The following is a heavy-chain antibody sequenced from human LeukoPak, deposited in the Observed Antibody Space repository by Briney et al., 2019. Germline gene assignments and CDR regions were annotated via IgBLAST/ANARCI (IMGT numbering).Heavy chain of an antibody. CDR3: ARHVLEGGFGESLSYSSYFYVDV. V-gene: IGHV4-38-2*02. CDR1: GYSISSGYY. CDR2: IYHSGST. D-gene: IGHD3-10*01. Sequence: PSETLSLTCTVSGYSISSGYYWGWIRQPPGKGLEWIGSIYHSGSTYYNPSLKSRVTISVDTSKNQFSLKLSSVTAADTAVYYCARHVLEGGFGESLSYSSYFYVDVWGKGTMVTISS. J-gene: IGHJ6*03.